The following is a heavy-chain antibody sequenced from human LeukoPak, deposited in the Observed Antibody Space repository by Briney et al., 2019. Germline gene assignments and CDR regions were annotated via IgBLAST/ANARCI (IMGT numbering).Heavy chain of an antibody. CDR3: ARAHRGIAVAGTKTTYYYYGLDV. J-gene: IGHJ6*02. D-gene: IGHD6-19*01. V-gene: IGHV4-34*01. CDR1: GGSFSGYY. Sequence: PSETLSLTCAVYGGSFSGYYWSWIRQPPGKGLEWIGEINHSGSTNSIPSLKSRVTISVDRSKNQFSLKLSSVTAADTAVYYCARAHRGIAVAGTKTTYYYYGLDVWGQGTTVTVSS. CDR2: INHSGST.